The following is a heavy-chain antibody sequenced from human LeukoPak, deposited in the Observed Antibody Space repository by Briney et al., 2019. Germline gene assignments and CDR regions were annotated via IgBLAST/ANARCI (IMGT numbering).Heavy chain of an antibody. V-gene: IGHV3-23*01. CDR1: GFTFSSYA. J-gene: IGHJ4*02. Sequence: GGSLRLSCAAPGFTFSSYAMSWVRQAPGKGLEWVSAISGSGGSTYYADSVKGRFTISRDNSKNTLYLQMNSLRAEDTAVYYCAKGSSHDYSIPFDYWGQGTLVTVSS. CDR2: ISGSGGST. CDR3: AKGSSHDYSIPFDY. D-gene: IGHD4-11*01.